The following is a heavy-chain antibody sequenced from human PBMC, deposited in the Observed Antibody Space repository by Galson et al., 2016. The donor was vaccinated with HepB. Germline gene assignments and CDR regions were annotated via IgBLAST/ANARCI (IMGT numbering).Heavy chain of an antibody. CDR1: GLTFGDYF. CDR3: ARTDFGDYFDN. D-gene: IGHD3-10*01. CDR2: ISPSTTII. Sequence: SLRLSCADSGLTFGDYFMSWIRQAPGKGLEWISYISPSTTIISYADSVKGRFTISRDNAKNSLFLKMNSLRVEDTAVYFCARTDFGDYFDNWGQGTLVTVSS. V-gene: IGHV3-11*01. J-gene: IGHJ4*02.